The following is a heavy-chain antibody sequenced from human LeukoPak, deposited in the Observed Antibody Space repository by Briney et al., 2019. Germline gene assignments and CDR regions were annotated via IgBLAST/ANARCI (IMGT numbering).Heavy chain of an antibody. CDR3: AREGLRNVHNPLGY. D-gene: IGHD5-24*01. J-gene: IGHJ4*02. CDR1: GGTLSGYY. CDR2: IKESEKT. V-gene: IGHV4-34*01. Sequence: SETLSLTCAVYGGTLSGYYWSWIRQPPGKGLEWIGEIKESEKTNYNPSLKSRVTISIDTSKDQFSLKLSSVTAADTAVYYCAREGLRNVHNPLGYWGQGTLVTVSS.